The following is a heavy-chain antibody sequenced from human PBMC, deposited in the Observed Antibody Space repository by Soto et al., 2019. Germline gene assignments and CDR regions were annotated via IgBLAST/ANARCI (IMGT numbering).Heavy chain of an antibody. J-gene: IGHJ4*02. D-gene: IGHD4-17*01. CDR1: GFTFCSYG. CDR2: ISYDGSNK. Sequence: GGSLRLSCAASGFTFCSYGMHWVRQAPGKGLEWVAVISYDGSNKYYADSVKGRFTISRDNSKNTLYLQMNSLRAEDTAVYYCAKEGPTVTSLDYWGQGTLVTVSS. V-gene: IGHV3-30*18. CDR3: AKEGPTVTSLDY.